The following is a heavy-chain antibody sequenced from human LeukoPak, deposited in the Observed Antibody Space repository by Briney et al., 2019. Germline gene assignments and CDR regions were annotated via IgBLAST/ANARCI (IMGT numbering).Heavy chain of an antibody. CDR1: GGSISSYY. J-gene: IGHJ6*02. V-gene: IGHV4-59*01. CDR2: ISDIGSI. CDR3: AGGGGAVAYDYYYGMDV. Sequence: SETLSLTCTVSGGSISSYYWSWIRQPPGKGLEWIAYISDIGSINYNPSLKSRVTISLDTSKNQFSLKLSSVTAADTAVYYCAGGGGAVAYDYYYGMDVWGQGTTVTVSS. D-gene: IGHD6-19*01.